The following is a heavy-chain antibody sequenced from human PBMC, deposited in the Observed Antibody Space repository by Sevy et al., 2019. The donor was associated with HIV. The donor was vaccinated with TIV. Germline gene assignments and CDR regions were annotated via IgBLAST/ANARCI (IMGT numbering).Heavy chain of an antibody. J-gene: IGHJ4*02. CDR1: GGTFSNYA. CDR2: IIPIFGTT. Sequence: ASVKVSCKASGGTFSNYALSWVRQAPGQGLEWMGGIIPIFGTTNFAQTFQGRVTITADESTSTAYMELSSLRSADTAVYYCARTPFVRIPGATDLYFDNWGQGTLVTVSS. V-gene: IGHV1-69*13. D-gene: IGHD2-2*01. CDR3: ARTPFVRIPGATDLYFDN.